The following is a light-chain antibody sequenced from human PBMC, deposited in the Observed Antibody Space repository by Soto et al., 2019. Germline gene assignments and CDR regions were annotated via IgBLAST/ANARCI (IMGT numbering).Light chain of an antibody. CDR2: GAS. V-gene: IGKV3-20*01. CDR3: QQYGDSPST. CDR1: QGVSSSF. Sequence: EIVLTQSPGTLSLSPGERATLFCGASQGVSSSFLAWYQHKPGQAPRLLIYGASSRAAGIPDRFSGSGSGTDFTLTISRLEPEDFAVYYCQQYGDSPSTCGQGTKLEIE. J-gene: IGKJ2*02.